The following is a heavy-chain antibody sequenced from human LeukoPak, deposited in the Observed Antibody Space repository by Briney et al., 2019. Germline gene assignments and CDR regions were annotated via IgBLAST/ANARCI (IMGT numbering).Heavy chain of an antibody. CDR2: ISAYNGNT. J-gene: IGHJ3*02. D-gene: IGHD3-10*01. Sequence: ASVKVSCKASGYTFTSYGISWVRQAPRQGLEWMGWISAYNGNTNYAQKLQGRVTMTTDTSTSTAYMELRSLRSDDTAVYYCAELVRGVPEDAFDIWGQGTMVTVSS. CDR1: GYTFTSYG. V-gene: IGHV1-18*01. CDR3: AELVRGVPEDAFDI.